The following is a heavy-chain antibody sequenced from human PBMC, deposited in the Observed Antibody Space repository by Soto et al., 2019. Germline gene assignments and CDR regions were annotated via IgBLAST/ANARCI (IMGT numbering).Heavy chain of an antibody. CDR2: ISSSGSTI. J-gene: IGHJ4*02. V-gene: IGHV3-11*01. Sequence: GGSLRLSCAASGFTFSDYYMSWIRQAPGKGLEWVSYISSSGSTIYYADSVKGRFTISRDNAKNSLYLQMNSLRAEDTAAYYCARDASVGDYDDYWGQGTLVTVSS. CDR1: GFTFSDYY. CDR3: ARDASVGDYDDY. D-gene: IGHD3-10*01.